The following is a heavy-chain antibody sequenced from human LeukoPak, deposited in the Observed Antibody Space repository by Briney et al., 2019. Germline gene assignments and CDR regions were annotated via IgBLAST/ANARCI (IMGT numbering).Heavy chain of an antibody. CDR1: GFSFSTYW. Sequence: GGSLRLSCAASGFSFSTYWMTWVRQAPGKGLEWVANIKQDGSEKYYVDSVKGRFTISRDNAKNSLYLQMNNLRAEDTAVYYCARGYNWFDSWGQGTLLTVSS. J-gene: IGHJ5*01. CDR2: IKQDGSEK. V-gene: IGHV3-7*05. CDR3: ARGYNWFDS.